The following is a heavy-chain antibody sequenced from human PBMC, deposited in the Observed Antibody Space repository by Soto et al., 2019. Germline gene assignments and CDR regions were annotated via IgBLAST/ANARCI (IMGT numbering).Heavy chain of an antibody. CDR1: GDSISSSNYF. J-gene: IGHJ4*02. CDR2: IFYSGST. CDR3: ARGQVVAAQH. D-gene: IGHD2-15*01. V-gene: IGHV4-39*07. Sequence: SETLSLTCTVSGDSISSSNYFWGWIRQPPGKGLEWIGTIFYSGSTYYNPSLKSRVTISVDRSKNQFSLKLSSVTAADTAVYYCARGQVVAAQHWGQGALVTVSS.